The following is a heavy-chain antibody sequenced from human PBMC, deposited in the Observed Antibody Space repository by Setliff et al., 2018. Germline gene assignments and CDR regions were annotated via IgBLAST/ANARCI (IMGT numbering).Heavy chain of an antibody. CDR1: GGSISTNSYY. V-gene: IGHV4-39*07. CDR2: MYFSGST. D-gene: IGHD2-15*01. Sequence: SETLSLTCTVSGGSISTNSYYWGWIRQPPGKGLEWIGSMYFSGSTYYNPSLKSRVTMSIDKSKNEFSLKMSSVTAADTAVYYCARASVVHAIAVGYWGQGTLVTVSS. CDR3: ARASVVHAIAVGY. J-gene: IGHJ4*02.